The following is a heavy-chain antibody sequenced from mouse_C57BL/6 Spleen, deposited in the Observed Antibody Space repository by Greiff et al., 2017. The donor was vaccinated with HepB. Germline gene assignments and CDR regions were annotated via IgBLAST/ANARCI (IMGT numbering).Heavy chain of an antibody. Sequence: VMLVESGPELVKPGASVKISCKASGYAFSSSWMNWVKQRPGKGLEWIGRIYPGDGDTNYNGKFKGKATLTADKSSSTAYMQLSSLTSEDSAVYFCARSGAYGNYWYFDVWGTGTTVTVSS. CDR1: GYAFSSSW. V-gene: IGHV1-82*01. CDR2: IYPGDGDT. D-gene: IGHD2-1*01. CDR3: ARSGAYGNYWYFDV. J-gene: IGHJ1*03.